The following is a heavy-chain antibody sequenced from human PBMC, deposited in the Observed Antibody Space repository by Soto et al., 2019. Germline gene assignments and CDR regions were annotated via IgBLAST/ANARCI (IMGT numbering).Heavy chain of an antibody. CDR3: ARSDTAMPSFDY. V-gene: IGHV1-69*02. CDR2: IIPILGIA. Sequence: QVQLVQSGAEVKKPGSSVKVSCKASGGTFSSYTISWVRQAPGQGLEWMGRIIPILGIANYAQKFQGRVTITADKSTSTAYMELSSLRSEDTAVYYWARSDTAMPSFDYWGQGTLVTVSS. CDR1: GGTFSSYT. J-gene: IGHJ4*02. D-gene: IGHD5-18*01.